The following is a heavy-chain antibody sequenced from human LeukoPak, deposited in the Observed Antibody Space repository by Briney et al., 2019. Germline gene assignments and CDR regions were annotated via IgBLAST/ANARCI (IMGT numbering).Heavy chain of an antibody. CDR3: ASGKYRYGDNWFDP. J-gene: IGHJ5*02. CDR2: ISYDGSNK. V-gene: IGHV3-30*04. CDR1: GCTFSSYA. Sequence: GGSLRLSCAASGCTFSSYAMHWVRQAPGKGLEWVAVISYDGSNKYYADSVKGRFTISRDNSKNTLYLQMNSLRAEDTAVYFCASGKYRYGDNWFDPWGQGTLVTVSS. D-gene: IGHD5-18*01.